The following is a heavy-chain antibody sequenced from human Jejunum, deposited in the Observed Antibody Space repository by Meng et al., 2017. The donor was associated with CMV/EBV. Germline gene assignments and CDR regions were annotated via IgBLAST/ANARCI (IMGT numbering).Heavy chain of an antibody. CDR3: ARDLRDSSGYYYIDY. D-gene: IGHD3-22*01. Sequence: EVQLMESGGGLVQPXGSLRLSCAASGFTFSDRFMDWVRQAPGKGLEWVGRTRNKGNSYTTEYAASVKGRFTISRDDSKNSLYLQMNSLKTEDTAVYYCARDLRDSSGYYYIDYWGQGTLVTVSS. J-gene: IGHJ4*02. CDR2: TRNKGNSYTT. CDR1: GFTFSDRF. V-gene: IGHV3-72*01.